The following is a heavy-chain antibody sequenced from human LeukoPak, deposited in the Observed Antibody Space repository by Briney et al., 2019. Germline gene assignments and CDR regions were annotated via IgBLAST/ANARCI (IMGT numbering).Heavy chain of an antibody. CDR2: ISDSGGST. CDR1: GFTFSSYA. Sequence: GGSLRLSCAASGFTFSSYAMSWVRQAPGKGLEWVSVISDSGGSTYYADSVKGRFTISRDNAKNSLYLQMNSLRAEDTAVYYCARVVAVDWFDPWGQGTLVTVSS. V-gene: IGHV3-23*01. CDR3: ARVVAVDWFDP. J-gene: IGHJ5*02. D-gene: IGHD6-19*01.